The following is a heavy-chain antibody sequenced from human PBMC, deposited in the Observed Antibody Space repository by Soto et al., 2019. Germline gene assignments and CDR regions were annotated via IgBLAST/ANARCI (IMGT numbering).Heavy chain of an antibody. CDR3: ARQRGDVAAAGTEDYCSPCDLDV. CDR2: SYTSGT. CDR1: GVSISSDF. J-gene: IGHJ6*02. V-gene: IGHV4-4*07. Sequence: KASETLSLTCTVSGVSISSDFWTWIRQPAGKGLEWIGHSYTSGTNYNPSLKSRVTMSLDTSKNQFSLSLNSVTAADTAMYYCARQRGDVAAAGTEDYCSPCDLDVWGQGTKVTVSS. D-gene: IGHD6-13*01.